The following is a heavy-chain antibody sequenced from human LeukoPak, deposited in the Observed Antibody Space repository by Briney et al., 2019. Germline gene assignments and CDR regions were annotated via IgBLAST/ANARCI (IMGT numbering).Heavy chain of an antibody. J-gene: IGHJ6*02. CDR3: ARGLGGAVAGTWGYYYYYGMDV. CDR2: MNPNSGNT. V-gene: IGHV1-8*01. Sequence: ASVKVSCKASGYTFTSYDINWVRQATGQGLEWMGWMNPNSGNTGYAQKLQGRVTMTRNTSISTAYMELSSLRSEDTAVYYCARGLGGAVAGTWGYYYYYGMDVWGQGTTVTVSS. CDR1: GYTFTSYD. D-gene: IGHD6-19*01.